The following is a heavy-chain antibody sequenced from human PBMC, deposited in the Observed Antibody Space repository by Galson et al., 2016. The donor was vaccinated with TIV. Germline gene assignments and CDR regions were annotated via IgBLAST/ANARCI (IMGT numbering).Heavy chain of an antibody. J-gene: IGHJ4*02. D-gene: IGHD2-2*03. V-gene: IGHV3-9*01. CDR1: GFILEDYA. Sequence: SLRLSCAGAGFILEDYAMNWVRQVPGKGLEWVSYINWNSDTIRYAESVKGRFTISRDNAKNSLYLQMDSLRPEDTAFYFCARDRGLSGYYFDYWGQGTLVTVSS. CDR3: ARDRGLSGYYFDY. CDR2: INWNSDTI.